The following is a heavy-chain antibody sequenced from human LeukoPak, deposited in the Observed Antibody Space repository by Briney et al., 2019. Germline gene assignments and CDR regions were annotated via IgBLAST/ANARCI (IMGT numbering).Heavy chain of an antibody. CDR2: MYYSGST. J-gene: IGHJ4*02. CDR1: GGSISSTSYY. D-gene: IGHD3-22*01. V-gene: IGHV4-39*07. Sequence: QLQLQESGPGLVKPSETLSLTCTVSGGSISSTSYYWGWIRQPPGKGLDWIGSMYYSGSTYYNPSLKSRVTISVDTSKNQFSLKLSSVTPADTAVYYCARVGYYDSSGSSDYWGQGTLVTVSS. CDR3: ARVGYYDSSGSSDY.